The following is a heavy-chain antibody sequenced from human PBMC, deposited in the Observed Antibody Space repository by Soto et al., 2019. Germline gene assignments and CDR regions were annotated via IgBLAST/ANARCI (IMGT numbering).Heavy chain of an antibody. J-gene: IGHJ3*02. V-gene: IGHV3-11*01. CDR1: GFTFSDYY. CDR2: ISSSGSTI. Sequence: GGSLRLSCAASGFTFSDYYMSWIRQAPGKGLEWVSYISSSGSTIYYADSVKGRFTISRDNAKNSLYLQMNSLRAEDTAVYYCAREPSGSSSWYNAFDIWGQGTMVTVSS. D-gene: IGHD6-13*01. CDR3: AREPSGSSSWYNAFDI.